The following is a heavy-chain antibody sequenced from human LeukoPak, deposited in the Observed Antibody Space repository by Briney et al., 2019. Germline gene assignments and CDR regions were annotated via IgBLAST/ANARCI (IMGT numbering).Heavy chain of an antibody. D-gene: IGHD3-16*01. CDR2: IYYSGST. J-gene: IGHJ3*02. CDR3: ARSRSTAYFDAFDI. Sequence: SETLSLTCTVSGGSISSSSYYWGWIRQPPGKGLEWIGSIYYSGSTYYNPSLKSRVTISVDTSKNQFSLKLSSVTAADTAVYYCARSRSTAYFDAFDIWGQGTMVSVSP. CDR1: GGSISSSSYY. V-gene: IGHV4-39*01.